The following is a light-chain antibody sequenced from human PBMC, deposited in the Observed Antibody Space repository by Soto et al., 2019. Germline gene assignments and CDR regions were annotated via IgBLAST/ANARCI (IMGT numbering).Light chain of an antibody. Sequence: DIQLTQSPSTRSASVGDRVTITCRASQSISSWLAWYQQKPGKAPKFLIYKTSDLESGVPSRFSGSGSGTEFTLTISSLQPDYFATYYCQYYNNYCWTFGQGTKVEIK. J-gene: IGKJ1*01. CDR1: QSISSW. CDR3: QYYNNYCWT. V-gene: IGKV1-5*03. CDR2: KTS.